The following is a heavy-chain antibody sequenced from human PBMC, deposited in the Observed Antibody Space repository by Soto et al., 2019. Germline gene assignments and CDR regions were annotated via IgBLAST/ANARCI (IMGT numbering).Heavy chain of an antibody. CDR3: ARGRITMVRGVPYYFDY. D-gene: IGHD3-10*01. V-gene: IGHV4-30-4*01. Sequence: SETLSLTCTVSGGSISSGDYYWSWIRQPPGKGLEWTGYIYYSGSTYYNPSLKSRVTISVDTSKNQFSLKLSSVTAADTAVYYCARGRITMVRGVPYYFDYWGQGTLVTVSS. J-gene: IGHJ4*02. CDR2: IYYSGST. CDR1: GGSISSGDYY.